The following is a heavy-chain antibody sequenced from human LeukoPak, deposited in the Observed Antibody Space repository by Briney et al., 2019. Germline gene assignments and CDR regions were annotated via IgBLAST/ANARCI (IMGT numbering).Heavy chain of an antibody. CDR1: GFTFDNYG. CDR3: ARDMGPITRSGFHY. V-gene: IGHV3-20*04. CDR2: INWDGGST. D-gene: IGHD3-22*01. J-gene: IGHJ4*02. Sequence: GGSLRLSCAASGFTFDNYGMSWVRQAPGKGLEWVSGINWDGGSTGYADSVKGRFTISRDHAKNSMYLQMNSLRAEDTALYYCARDMGPITRSGFHYWGQAAMVTVSS.